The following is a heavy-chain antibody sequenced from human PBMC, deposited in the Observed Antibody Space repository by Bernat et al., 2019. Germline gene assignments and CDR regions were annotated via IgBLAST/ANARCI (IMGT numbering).Heavy chain of an antibody. D-gene: IGHD3-10*01. CDR3: ARDSPYGSGSYYTPLNYFDY. Sequence: QVQLVESGGGLVKPGGSLRLSCAASGFTFSDYYMSWIRQAPGKGLEWVSYISSSSSYTNYADSVKGRFTISRDNAKNSLYLQMNSLRAEDTAVYYCARDSPYGSGSYYTPLNYFDYWGQGTLVTVS. V-gene: IGHV3-11*05. CDR1: GFTFSDYY. CDR2: ISSSSSYT. J-gene: IGHJ4*02.